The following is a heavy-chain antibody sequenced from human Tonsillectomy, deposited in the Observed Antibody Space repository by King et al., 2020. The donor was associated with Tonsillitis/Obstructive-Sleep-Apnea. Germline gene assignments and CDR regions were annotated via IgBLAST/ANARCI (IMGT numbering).Heavy chain of an antibody. CDR2: IYYHGST. CDR3: ARGPGGIPALTTRYYYYYYMDV. J-gene: IGHJ6*03. V-gene: IGHV4-31*03. Sequence: VQLQESGPGLVKPSQTLSLTCTVSGGSISSGGYYWSWIRQLPGKGLEWIGYIYYHGSTYYNPSLKSRVTISVDTSKNQFSLRLSSVTAADTAVYYCARGPGGIPALTTRYYYYYYMDVWGKGTTVTVSS. D-gene: IGHD1/OR15-1a*01. CDR1: GGSISSGGYY.